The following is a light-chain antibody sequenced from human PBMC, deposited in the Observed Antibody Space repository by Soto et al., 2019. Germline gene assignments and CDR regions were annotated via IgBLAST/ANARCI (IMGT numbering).Light chain of an antibody. CDR2: DAS. CDR1: QSVRNNY. V-gene: IGKV3-20*01. CDR3: QQFSSYPLT. J-gene: IGKJ4*01. Sequence: EGVFAQFPGTLSLSPGERATLSCRASQSVRNNYLAWYQQKPGQAPRLLIYDASSRATGIPDRFSGGGSGTDFTLTISRLEPEDFAVYYCQQFSSYPLTFGGGNKVDIK.